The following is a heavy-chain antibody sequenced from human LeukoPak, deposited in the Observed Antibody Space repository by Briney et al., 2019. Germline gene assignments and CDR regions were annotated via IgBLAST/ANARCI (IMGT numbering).Heavy chain of an antibody. V-gene: IGHV3-23*01. CDR1: GFTFSSYA. CDR2: ISGSGGST. D-gene: IGHD3-9*01. CDR3: AKDNDILTGWRD. Sequence: WGSLRLSCAASGFTFSSYAMSWVRQAPGKGLEWVSAISGSGGSTYYADSVKGRFTISRDNSKNTLYLQMNSLRAEDTAVYYCAKDNDILTGWRDWGQGTLVTVSS. J-gene: IGHJ4*02.